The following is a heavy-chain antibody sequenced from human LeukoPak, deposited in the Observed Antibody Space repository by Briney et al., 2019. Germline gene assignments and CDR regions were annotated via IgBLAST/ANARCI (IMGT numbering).Heavy chain of an antibody. D-gene: IGHD6-19*01. Sequence: GGSLRLTCAASGFTFSSYAMSWVRQAPGKGLEWVSAISGSGGSTYYADSVKGRFTISRDNSKNTLYLQMNSLRAEDTAVYYCAKDGSGWHYYFDYWGQGTLVTVSS. CDR2: ISGSGGST. J-gene: IGHJ4*02. CDR1: GFTFSSYA. CDR3: AKDGSGWHYYFDY. V-gene: IGHV3-23*01.